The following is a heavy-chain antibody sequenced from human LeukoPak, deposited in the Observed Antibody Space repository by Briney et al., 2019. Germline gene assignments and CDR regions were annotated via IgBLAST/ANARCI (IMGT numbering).Heavy chain of an antibody. Sequence: GAPVKVSCKASGGTFSSYAISWVRQAPGQGLEWMGRIIPILGIANYAQKFQGRVTITADKSTSTAYMELSSLGAEDTAVYYCAKEGFKVAGPYNWFDPWGQGTLVTVSS. CDR1: GGTFSSYA. V-gene: IGHV1-69*04. D-gene: IGHD6-19*01. J-gene: IGHJ5*02. CDR2: IIPILGIA. CDR3: AKEGFKVAGPYNWFDP.